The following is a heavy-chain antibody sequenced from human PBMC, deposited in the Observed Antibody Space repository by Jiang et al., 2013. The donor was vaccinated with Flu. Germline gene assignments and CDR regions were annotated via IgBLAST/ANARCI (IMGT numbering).Heavy chain of an antibody. Sequence: QLVESGGGVVQPGNSLRLSCAASGFDFSYYAMYWVRQAPGKGLEWLSSIWHDGSNKYYADSVKGRFTLSRDNSKNTLFLQMNNLRPEDTAVYYCATLRGSTYDTYLMDSWGQGTLVTVSS. CDR3: ATLRGSTYDTYLMDS. V-gene: IGHV3-30-3*02. CDR2: IWHDGSNK. D-gene: IGHD2-2*01. J-gene: IGHJ5*01. CDR1: GFDFSYYA.